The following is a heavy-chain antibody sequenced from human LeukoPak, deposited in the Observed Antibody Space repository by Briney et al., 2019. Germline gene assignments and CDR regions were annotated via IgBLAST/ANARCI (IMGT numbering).Heavy chain of an antibody. V-gene: IGHV3-21*04. D-gene: IGHD4-17*01. Sequence: GGSLRLSCAASGFTFSSYSMNWVRQAPGKGLEWVSSISSSSSYIYYADSVKGRFTISRDNSKNTLYLQMNSMTPADSALYYCAKADYGAYPHYFDYWGQGTPVTVSS. J-gene: IGHJ4*02. CDR1: GFTFSSYS. CDR2: ISSSSSYI. CDR3: AKADYGAYPHYFDY.